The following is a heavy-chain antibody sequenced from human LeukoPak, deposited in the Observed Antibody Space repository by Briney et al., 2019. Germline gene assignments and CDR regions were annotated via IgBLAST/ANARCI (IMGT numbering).Heavy chain of an antibody. CDR3: AKSATGYFDY. D-gene: IGHD6-13*01. V-gene: IGHV3-23*01. J-gene: IGHJ4*02. Sequence: GGSLRLSCAASGFTFISYGMSWVRQAPGKGLEWVSSISGIGATTYYADSVKGRFTISRDNSKNTLYLQMNSLRAEDTAVYYCAKSATGYFDYWGQGTLVTVSS. CDR1: GFTFISYG. CDR2: ISGIGATT.